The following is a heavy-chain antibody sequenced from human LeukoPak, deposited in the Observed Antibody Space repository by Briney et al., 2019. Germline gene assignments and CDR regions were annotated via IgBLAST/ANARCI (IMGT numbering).Heavy chain of an antibody. J-gene: IGHJ4*02. V-gene: IGHV1-18*01. CDR1: GCTFTTYG. CDR3: AREIYGRFDF. D-gene: IGHD4-17*01. CDR2: INPYNGNT. Sequence: GASVKVSCKASGCTFTTYGISWVRQAPGQGVEWMGWINPYNGNTNYAQKFQGRVTLTTDTSTSTAYMDLRSLRSDDTAMYYCAREIYGRFDFWGQGTLVTVSS.